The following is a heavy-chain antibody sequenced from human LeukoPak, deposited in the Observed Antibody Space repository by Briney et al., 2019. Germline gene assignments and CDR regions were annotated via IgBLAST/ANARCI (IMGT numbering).Heavy chain of an antibody. CDR3: ATTTQYYYDSSGYYYWFDP. V-gene: IGHV1-24*01. CDR2: FDPEDGET. CDR1: GYTLTELS. J-gene: IGHJ5*02. D-gene: IGHD3-22*01. Sequence: ASVKVSCKVSGYTLTELSMHWVRQAPGKGLEWMGGFDPEDGETIYAQKFQGRVTMTEDTSTDTAYMELSSLRSEDTAVYYCATTTQYYYDSSGYYYWFDPWGQGTLVTVSS.